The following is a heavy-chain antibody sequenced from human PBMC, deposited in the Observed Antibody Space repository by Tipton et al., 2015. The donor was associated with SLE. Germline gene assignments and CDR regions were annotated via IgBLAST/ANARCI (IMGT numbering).Heavy chain of an antibody. V-gene: IGHV4-30-4*01. J-gene: IGHJ4*02. CDR1: GGSVSSGSYY. D-gene: IGHD6-19*01. Sequence: TLSLTCTVSGGSVSSGSYYWSWIRQPPGKGLEWIGFIYYSGNTYYNPSLKSRVTISVDTSKNQFSLKLSSVTAADTAVYYCARESVYKSGWSFPDYWGQGTLVTVSS. CDR3: ARESVYKSGWSFPDY. CDR2: IYYSGNT.